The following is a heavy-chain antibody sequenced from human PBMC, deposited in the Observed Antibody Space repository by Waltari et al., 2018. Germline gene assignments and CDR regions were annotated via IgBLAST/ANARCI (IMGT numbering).Heavy chain of an antibody. CDR1: GFTFSSYA. CDR2: ISDSGCST. Sequence: EVQLLESGGGLVQPGGSLRLSCAASGFTFSSYAMSWVRQAPGKGLEWVSAISDSGCSTYYADSVKGRFTIARENSKNTLYLQMNSLRAEDTAVYYCASSTVYYGSGSSPYDAFDIWGQGTMVTVSS. J-gene: IGHJ3*02. D-gene: IGHD3-10*01. CDR3: ASSTVYYGSGSSPYDAFDI. V-gene: IGHV3-23*01.